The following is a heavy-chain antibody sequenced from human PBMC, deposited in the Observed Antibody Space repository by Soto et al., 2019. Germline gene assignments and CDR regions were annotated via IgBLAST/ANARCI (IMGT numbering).Heavy chain of an antibody. CDR3: AGVGGGSYYRGPIWD. J-gene: IGHJ4*02. D-gene: IGHD1-26*01. CDR1: GGSISSSNW. CDR2: IYHSGST. Sequence: QVQLQESGPGLVKPSGTLSLTCAVSGGSISSSNWWSWVRQPPGKGLEWIGAIYHSGSTNYNPSLKRRVTISVAKSKSQFSLKLSSVPAAATAVYYCAGVGGGSYYRGPIWDWGQGTLVTVSS. V-gene: IGHV4-4*02.